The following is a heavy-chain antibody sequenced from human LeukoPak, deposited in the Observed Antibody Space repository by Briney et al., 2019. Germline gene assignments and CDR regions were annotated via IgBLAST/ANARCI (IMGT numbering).Heavy chain of an antibody. J-gene: IGHJ4*02. V-gene: IGHV3-48*02. CDR2: ISSSSSPI. CDR3: ATAFGSGYDY. CDR1: GFTFSNYI. Sequence: PGGSLRLSCAASGFTFSNYIMNWVRQAPGKGLEWLSYISSSSSPIYYADPVKGRFTISRDNAKNSLYLQMNSLRDEDTGVYYCATAFGSGYDYWGQGTLVTVSS. D-gene: IGHD3-16*01.